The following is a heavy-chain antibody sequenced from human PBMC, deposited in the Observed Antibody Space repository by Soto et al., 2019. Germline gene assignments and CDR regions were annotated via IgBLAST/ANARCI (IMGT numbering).Heavy chain of an antibody. CDR1: GFSISSNY. V-gene: IGHV3-53*02. J-gene: IGHJ4*02. CDR3: ARGQQVSTIRGVQGFDY. Sequence: EVQLVETGGGLIQPGGSLRLSCAASGFSISSNYVTWVRQAPGKGLEWVSLLYSGGTSYYADSVKGRFTTSRDNSKNTLFLQMNRLKTEDTAVYYCARGQQVSTIRGVQGFDYWGQGTLVTVSS. CDR2: LYSGGTS. D-gene: IGHD3-10*01.